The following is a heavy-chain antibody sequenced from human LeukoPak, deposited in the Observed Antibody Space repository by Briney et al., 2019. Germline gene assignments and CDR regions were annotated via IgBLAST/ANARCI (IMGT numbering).Heavy chain of an antibody. CDR1: GFTFSSYG. D-gene: IGHD3-10*01. CDR2: IWYDGSNK. Sequence: GGSLRLSCAASGFTFSSYGMHWVRQAPGKGLEWVAVIWYDGSNKYYADSVKGRFTISRDNSKNTLYLQMNSLRAEDTAVYYCARGSGAGDYFDYWGQGTLVTVSS. CDR3: ARGSGAGDYFDY. V-gene: IGHV3-33*01. J-gene: IGHJ4*02.